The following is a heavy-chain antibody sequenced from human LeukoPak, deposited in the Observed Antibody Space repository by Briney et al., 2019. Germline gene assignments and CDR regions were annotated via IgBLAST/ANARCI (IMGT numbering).Heavy chain of an antibody. D-gene: IGHD5-18*01. V-gene: IGHV3-43D*04. CDR2: ISWDGGST. CDR1: GFTFDDYA. J-gene: IGHJ2*01. Sequence: GGSLRLSCAASGFTFDDYAMHWVRQAPGKGLEWVSLISWDGGSTYYADSVKGRFTISRDNAKNSLYLQMNSLRAEDTAVYYCARGYSYGHWYFDLWGRGTLVTVSS. CDR3: ARGYSYGHWYFDL.